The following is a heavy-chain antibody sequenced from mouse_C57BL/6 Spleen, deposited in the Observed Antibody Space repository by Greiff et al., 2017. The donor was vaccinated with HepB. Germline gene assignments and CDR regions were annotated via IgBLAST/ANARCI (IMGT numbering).Heavy chain of an antibody. CDR1: GFTFSDYG. D-gene: IGHD1-1*01. Sequence: EVKVEESGGGLVKPGGSLKLSCAASGFTFSDYGMHWVRQAPEKGLEWVAYISSGSSTIYYADTVKGRFTISRDNAKNTLFLQMTSLRSEDTAMYYCARGGITTVVAPFDYWGQGTTLTVSS. CDR3: ARGGITTVVAPFDY. V-gene: IGHV5-17*01. J-gene: IGHJ2*01. CDR2: ISSGSSTI.